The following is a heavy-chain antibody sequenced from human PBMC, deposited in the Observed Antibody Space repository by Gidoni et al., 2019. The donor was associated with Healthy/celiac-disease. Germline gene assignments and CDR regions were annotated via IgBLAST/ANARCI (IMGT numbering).Heavy chain of an antibody. CDR1: GYTFTGYY. D-gene: IGHD7-27*01. J-gene: IGHJ4*02. CDR3: AREGNWGSVDY. V-gene: IGHV1-2*02. Sequence: QVQLVQSGAEVTKPGASVKVSCKASGYTFTGYYMHWVRQAPGQGLEWMGWINPNSGGTNYAQKVQGRVTMTRDTSISTAYMELSRLRSDDTAVYYCAREGNWGSVDYWGQGTLVTVSS. CDR2: INPNSGGT.